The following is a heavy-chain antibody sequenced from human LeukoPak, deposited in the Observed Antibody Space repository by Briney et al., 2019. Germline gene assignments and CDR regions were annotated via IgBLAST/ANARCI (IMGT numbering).Heavy chain of an antibody. Sequence: PSETLSLTCAVYGGSFSGYYLSWIRQPPGKGLEWIGEINHSGSTNYNPSLKSRVTISVDTSKNQFSLKLSSVTAADTAVYYCARWGRITIFGVVIKPYNWFDPWGQGTLVTVSS. CDR3: ARWGRITIFGVVIKPYNWFDP. CDR2: INHSGST. CDR1: GGSFSGYY. D-gene: IGHD3-3*01. J-gene: IGHJ5*02. V-gene: IGHV4-34*01.